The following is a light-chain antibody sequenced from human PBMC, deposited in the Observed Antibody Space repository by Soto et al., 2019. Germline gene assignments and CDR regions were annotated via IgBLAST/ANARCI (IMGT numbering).Light chain of an antibody. J-gene: IGLJ2*01. CDR3: SSYTSSSTLYVV. CDR2: EVS. Sequence: QSVLTQPASVSGSPGQSITISCTGTSSDVGGYNYVSWYQQHPGKAPKLMIYEVSNGPSGVSNRFSGSKSGNTASLTISGLQAEDEADYYCSSYTSSSTLYVVFGGGTKVTVL. V-gene: IGLV2-14*01. CDR1: SSDVGGYNY.